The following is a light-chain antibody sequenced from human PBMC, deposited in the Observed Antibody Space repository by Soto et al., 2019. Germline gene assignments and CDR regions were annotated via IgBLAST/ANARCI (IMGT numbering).Light chain of an antibody. V-gene: IGLV2-11*01. J-gene: IGLJ2*01. CDR3: CSYAGSYTFDVV. CDR2: DVS. CDR1: SSDVGGYNY. Sequence: QSALTQPRSVSGPPGQSVTISCTGTSSDVGGYNYVSWYQQHPGKAPKLMIYDVSKRPSGVPDRFSGSKSGNTASLTISGLQAEDEADYYCCSYAGSYTFDVVFGGGTQLTVL.